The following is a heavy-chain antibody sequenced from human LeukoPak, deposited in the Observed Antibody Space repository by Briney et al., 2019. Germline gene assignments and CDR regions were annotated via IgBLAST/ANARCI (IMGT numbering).Heavy chain of an antibody. CDR2: IYHSGST. Sequence: SETLSLTCTVSGGSISSGGYYWSWIRQPPGKGLEWIGYIYHSGSTYYNPSLKSRVTISVDRSKNQFSLKLSSVTAADTAVYYCARDLITGQTGPLDYWGQGTLVTVSS. D-gene: IGHD3-16*01. CDR3: ARDLITGQTGPLDY. CDR1: GGSISSGGYY. J-gene: IGHJ4*02. V-gene: IGHV4-30-2*01.